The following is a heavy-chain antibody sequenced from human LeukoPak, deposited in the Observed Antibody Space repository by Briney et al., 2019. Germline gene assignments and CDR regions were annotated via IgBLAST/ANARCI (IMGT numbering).Heavy chain of an antibody. CDR2: INQSGST. Sequence: AETLTLTCAVSGGSFSGYYWMWIRQPPGKGLEGMGEINQSGSTNYNSSLKSRVTISIDTAKNQLSLKLSTVTAADTAVYYCATSQRHTAIDYWGQGTLVSVSS. CDR3: ATSQRHTAIDY. CDR1: GGSFSGYY. V-gene: IGHV4-34*01. D-gene: IGHD5-18*01. J-gene: IGHJ4*02.